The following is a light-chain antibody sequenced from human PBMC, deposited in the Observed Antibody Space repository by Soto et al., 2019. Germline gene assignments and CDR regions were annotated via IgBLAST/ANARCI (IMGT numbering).Light chain of an antibody. J-gene: IGKJ3*01. CDR3: QQRRNWL. CDR2: DAS. V-gene: IGKV3-11*01. Sequence: EMVLTQSPASLSLSPGERATLSCRASQSVSYLAWYQQKPGQAPRLLIYDASNRATGIPARFSVSGSGTDFTLTISSLEPEDSAIYYCQQRRNWLFGPGTKVDIK. CDR1: QSVSY.